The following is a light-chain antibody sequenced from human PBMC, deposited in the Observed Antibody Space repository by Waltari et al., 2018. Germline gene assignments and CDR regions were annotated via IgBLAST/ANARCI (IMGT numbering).Light chain of an antibody. CDR1: QSVTNY. J-gene: IGKJ2*03. CDR2: GAS. CDR3: QKYSSSPHS. V-gene: IGKV3-20*01. Sequence: VILTQTPATLSLSKGERATISCRATQSVTNYLAWYQQKPGQAPRLLIYGASSRATGIPDRFSGSGSGTEFTLTISSLEPEDFAVYYCQKYSSSPHSFGQGTKVEIK.